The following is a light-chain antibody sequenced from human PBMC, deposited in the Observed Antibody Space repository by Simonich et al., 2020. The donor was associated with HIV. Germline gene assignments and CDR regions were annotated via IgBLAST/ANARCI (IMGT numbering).Light chain of an antibody. Sequence: DIQMTQSPSSLSASVGDRVTITCRASQSISSYLNWDQQKPGKAPKLLISAASSVQSGVPSRFSGSGSGTDFTLTISSLQPEDFATYYCQQSYSTPYTFGQGTKLEIK. CDR2: AAS. J-gene: IGKJ2*01. CDR3: QQSYSTPYT. V-gene: IGKV1-39*01. CDR1: QSISSY.